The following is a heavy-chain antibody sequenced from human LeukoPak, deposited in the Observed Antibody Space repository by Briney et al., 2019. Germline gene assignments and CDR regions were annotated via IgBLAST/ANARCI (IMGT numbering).Heavy chain of an antibody. V-gene: IGHV1-2*02. CDR2: INPNNGGT. CDR1: RYIFTSYY. D-gene: IGHD6-13*01. J-gene: IGHJ4*02. Sequence: ASMKVSCKASRYIFTSYYIHWVRQAPGQGLEWMGWINPNNGGTKYAQKFQGRVTMTSDTSISTAYMELSRLRSDDTAMYYCARDRGSSWFADYWGQGTLVTVSS. CDR3: ARDRGSSWFADY.